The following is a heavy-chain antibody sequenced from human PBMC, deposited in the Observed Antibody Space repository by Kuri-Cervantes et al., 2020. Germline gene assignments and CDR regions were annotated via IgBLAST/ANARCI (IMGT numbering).Heavy chain of an antibody. CDR1: GFTFSNAW. D-gene: IGHD6-19*01. CDR2: IKSKTDGGAT. J-gene: IGHJ4*02. V-gene: IGHV3-15*01. Sequence: GGSLRLSCAAPGFTFSNAWMSWVRQAPGKGLEWVGRIKSKTDGGATDYAAPVKGRLTISRDDSKNTLYLQMNSLKTEDTAVYYCTRDYSSGWFPPFDYWGQGTLVTVSS. CDR3: TRDYSSGWFPPFDY.